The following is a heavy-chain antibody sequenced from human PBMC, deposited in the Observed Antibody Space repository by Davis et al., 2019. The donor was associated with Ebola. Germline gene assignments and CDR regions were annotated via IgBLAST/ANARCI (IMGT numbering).Heavy chain of an antibody. V-gene: IGHV1-69*06. Sequence: SVKVSCKASGGTFSNYAISWVRQAPGQGLEWMGGIIPVFGTTNYAQKFQGRVTITADKTTSTVYMEVRSLTSEDTAMYYCARVVISDTVIAYYFDYWGQGTLVTVSS. CDR2: IIPVFGTT. D-gene: IGHD5-18*01. CDR3: ARVVISDTVIAYYFDY. CDR1: GGTFSNYA. J-gene: IGHJ4*02.